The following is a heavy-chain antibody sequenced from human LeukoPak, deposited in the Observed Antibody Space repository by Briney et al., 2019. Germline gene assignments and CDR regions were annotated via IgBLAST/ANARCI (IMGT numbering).Heavy chain of an antibody. Sequence: GGSLRLSCAASRFTLSTYWMSWVRQAPGKGLEWVAHIKQDGSQEYYVDSVKGRFTISRDNAKNSLYLQMNSLRDEDTAVYYCASSGSYRFDYWGQGTLVTVSS. D-gene: IGHD1-26*01. CDR3: ASSGSYRFDY. CDR2: IKQDGSQE. V-gene: IGHV3-7*01. J-gene: IGHJ4*02. CDR1: RFTLSTYW.